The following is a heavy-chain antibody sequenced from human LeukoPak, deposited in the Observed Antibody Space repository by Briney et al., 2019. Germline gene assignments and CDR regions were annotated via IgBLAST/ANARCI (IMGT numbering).Heavy chain of an antibody. CDR2: IYYSGST. CDR3: ARGSSGLEGADY. CDR1: GGSISIYY. Sequence: SETLSLTCTVPGGSISIYYWSWIRQPPVKGMECIGYIYYSGSTNYNPSLKSRVTISVNTSNNQFSLKLSPVTAPDPAVYYCARGSSGLEGADYWGPGTLVTVSS. V-gene: IGHV4-59*01. D-gene: IGHD6-19*01. J-gene: IGHJ4*02.